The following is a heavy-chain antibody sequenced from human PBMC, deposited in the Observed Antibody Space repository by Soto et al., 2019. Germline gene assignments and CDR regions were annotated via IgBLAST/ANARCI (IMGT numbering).Heavy chain of an antibody. CDR1: GFTFISYG. J-gene: IGHJ6*02. V-gene: IGHV3-30*18. D-gene: IGHD6-13*01. CDR3: AKGAIADHGMDV. CDR2: ISYDGSNK. Sequence: GSLRLSCAASGFTFISYGIHFFGQAPGKGLEWVAVISYDGSNKYYADSVKGRFTISRDNSKNTLYLQMNSLRAEDTAVYYCAKGAIADHGMDVWGQGTTVTVSS.